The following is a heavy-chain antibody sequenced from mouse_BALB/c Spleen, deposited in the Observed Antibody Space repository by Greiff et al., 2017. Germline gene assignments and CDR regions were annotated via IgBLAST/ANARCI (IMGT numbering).Heavy chain of an antibody. D-gene: IGHD1-1*01. CDR2: ISSGGSYT. CDR3: ARSTVVAPGAMDY. Sequence: EVQLQESGGGLVKPGGSLKLSCAASGFTFSSYAMSWVRQTPEKRLEWVATISSGGSYTYYPDSVKGRFTISRDNAKNTLYLQMSSLRSEDTAMYYCARSTVVAPGAMDYWGQGTSVTVSS. J-gene: IGHJ4*01. CDR1: GFTFSSYA. V-gene: IGHV5-9-3*01.